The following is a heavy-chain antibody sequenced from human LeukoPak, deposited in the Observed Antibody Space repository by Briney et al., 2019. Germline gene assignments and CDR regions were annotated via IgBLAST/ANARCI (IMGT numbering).Heavy chain of an antibody. CDR3: ANDLPRDERVRGVMNDY. V-gene: IGHV4-4*07. D-gene: IGHD3-10*01. J-gene: IGHJ4*02. CDR2: SYTSGST. Sequence: SETLSLTFTVSGGSISSYYWNWSRQPAGKGREWIGRSYTSGSTNYTPSLKSRVTMSVDTSKNQFSLKLTSTTAADTAVYYCANDLPRDERVRGVMNDYWGQGTLVTVSS. CDR1: GGSISSYY.